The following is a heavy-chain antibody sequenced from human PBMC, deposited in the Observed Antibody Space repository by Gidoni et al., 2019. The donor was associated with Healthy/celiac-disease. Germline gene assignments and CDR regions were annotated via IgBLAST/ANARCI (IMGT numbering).Heavy chain of an antibody. CDR3: AKALTGYSTHSPLYNWFDP. CDR1: GFTFSSYG. V-gene: IGHV3-30*18. CDR2: ISYDGSNK. J-gene: IGHJ5*02. D-gene: IGHD4-4*01. Sequence: QVQLAESGGGVVQPGRSLRLSCAASGFTFSSYGMPWVRQAPGKGLAWVAVISYDGSNKYYADSVKGRFTISRDNSKNTLYLQMNSLRAEDTAVYYCAKALTGYSTHSPLYNWFDPWGQGTLVTVSS.